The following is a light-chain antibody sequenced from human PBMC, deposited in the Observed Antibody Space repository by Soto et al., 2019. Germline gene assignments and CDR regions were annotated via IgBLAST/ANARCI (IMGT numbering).Light chain of an antibody. CDR3: SSYAGSRNV. J-gene: IGLJ1*01. Sequence: QSALTQPPSSSGSPGQSVAISCTGTSSDVGGYNYVSWYQQQPGKAPKLMIYEVNKRPSGVPDRFSGSKSGNTASLTVSGLQAEDEADYYCSSYAGSRNVFGTGTKVTVL. CDR1: SSDVGGYNY. CDR2: EVN. V-gene: IGLV2-8*01.